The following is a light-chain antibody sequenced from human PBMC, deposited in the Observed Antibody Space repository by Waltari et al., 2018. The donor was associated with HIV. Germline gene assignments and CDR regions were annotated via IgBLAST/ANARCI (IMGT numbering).Light chain of an antibody. V-gene: IGLV3-21*03. CDR1: NIGMKT. CDR2: DDS. J-gene: IGLJ2*01. Sequence: SYVLTQETSVSVAPGKTARITCVGNNIGMKTVHWYQRKPGQAPVRVMYDDSNRPSGIPARFSGSNSGNTATLTINRVEVGDEADYYCQVWEPTSDHVVFGGGSRLIVL. CDR3: QVWEPTSDHVV.